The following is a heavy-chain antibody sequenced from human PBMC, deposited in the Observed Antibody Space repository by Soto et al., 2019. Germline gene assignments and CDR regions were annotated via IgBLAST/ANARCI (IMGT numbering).Heavy chain of an antibody. CDR3: ARGRYNWNYGARDDNWFDP. CDR1: GYTFTSYD. V-gene: IGHV1-8*01. Sequence: ASVKVSCKASGYTFTSYDINWVRQATGQGLEWMGWMNPNSGNTGYAQKFQGRVTMTRNTSISTAYMELSSLRSEDTAVYYCARGRYNWNYGARDDNWFDPWGQGTLVTVSS. CDR2: MNPNSGNT. J-gene: IGHJ5*02. D-gene: IGHD1-7*01.